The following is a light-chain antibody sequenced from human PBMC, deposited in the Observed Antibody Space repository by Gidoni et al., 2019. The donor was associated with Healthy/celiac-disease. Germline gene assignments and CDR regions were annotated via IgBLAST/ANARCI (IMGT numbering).Light chain of an antibody. J-gene: IGKJ2*01. Sequence: DFVLTQSPDPLPVSLGERATINCKSSPSVLYSSNNKNYLAWYQQKPGQPPKLLIYWASTRESGVPDRFSGSGSGTDFTLTISSLQAEDVAVYYCQQYYSTPYTFGQGTKLEIK. V-gene: IGKV4-1*01. CDR3: QQYYSTPYT. CDR1: PSVLYSSNNKNY. CDR2: WAS.